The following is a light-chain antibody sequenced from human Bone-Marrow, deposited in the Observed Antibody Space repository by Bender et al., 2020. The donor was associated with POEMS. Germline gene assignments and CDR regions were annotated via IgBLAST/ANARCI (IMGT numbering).Light chain of an antibody. CDR2: DVS. V-gene: IGLV2-14*03. Sequence: QSALTQPASVSGSPGQSITISCTGTGSDVGGYNLVSWYQQHPGNAPKLMVYDVSNRPSGVSNRFSGSKSDNTASLTISGLQAEDEADYYCSSYTSSNTLVFGGGTKLTVL. CDR3: SSYTSSNTLV. CDR1: GSDVGGYNL. J-gene: IGLJ3*02.